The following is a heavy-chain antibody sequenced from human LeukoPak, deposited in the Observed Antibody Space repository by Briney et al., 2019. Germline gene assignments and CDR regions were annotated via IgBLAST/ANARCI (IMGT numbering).Heavy chain of an antibody. J-gene: IGHJ4*02. Sequence: SETLSLTCTVSGGSISSYYWSWIRQPPGKGLEWIGYIYYSGSTNYNPSLKSRVTISVVTSKNQFSLKLSSVTAADTAVYYCARSNTAMVTVDYWGQGTLVTVSS. CDR1: GGSISSYY. CDR3: ARSNTAMVTVDY. V-gene: IGHV4-59*01. CDR2: IYYSGST. D-gene: IGHD5-18*01.